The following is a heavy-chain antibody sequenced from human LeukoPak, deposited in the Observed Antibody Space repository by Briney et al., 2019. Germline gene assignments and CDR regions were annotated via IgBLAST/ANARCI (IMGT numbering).Heavy chain of an antibody. Sequence: ASVKVSCKASGGTFSSYAISWVRQAPGQGLEWMGWISAYNGNTNYAQKLQGRVTMTTDTSTSTAYMELRSLRSDDTAVYYCAREKGSYYYDSSGLNWFDPWGQGTLVTVSS. CDR3: AREKGSYYYDSSGLNWFDP. CDR2: ISAYNGNT. V-gene: IGHV1-18*01. CDR1: GGTFSSYA. D-gene: IGHD3-22*01. J-gene: IGHJ5*02.